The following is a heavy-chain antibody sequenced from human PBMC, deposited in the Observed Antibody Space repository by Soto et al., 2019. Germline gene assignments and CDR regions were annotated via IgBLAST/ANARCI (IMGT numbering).Heavy chain of an antibody. Sequence: GGSLRLSCAASGFTFSSSCMTWVRQTPGKRLEWVANIKQDGSVKYYVDSVKGRFTISSDNGKNSVYLEMNSLRADDTAIYYCARDYDYGFGLLNDYSAQRTLVTGSS. CDR2: IKQDGSVK. J-gene: IGHJ4*02. D-gene: IGHD4-17*01. CDR1: GFTFSSSC. V-gene: IGHV3-7*05. CDR3: ARDYDYGFGLLNDY.